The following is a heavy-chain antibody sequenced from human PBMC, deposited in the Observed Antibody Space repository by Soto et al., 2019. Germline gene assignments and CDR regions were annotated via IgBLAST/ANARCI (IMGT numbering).Heavy chain of an antibody. J-gene: IGHJ4*02. D-gene: IGHD3-3*01. CDR1: GFRFSDYS. CDR2: ISSSSFTI. Sequence: GGSLRLSCAASGFRFSDYSMNWVRQAPGRGLEWVSYISSSSFTIHYADSVEGRFAISRDNAKNSLYLQMNSLRAEDTAVYYCARDYNDFWSGQFDYWGQGALVTSPQ. V-gene: IGHV3-48*01. CDR3: ARDYNDFWSGQFDY.